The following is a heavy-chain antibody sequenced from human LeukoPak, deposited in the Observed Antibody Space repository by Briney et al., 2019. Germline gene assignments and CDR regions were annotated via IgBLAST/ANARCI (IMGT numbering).Heavy chain of an antibody. Sequence: GGSLRLSCAASGFTFSSYEMNWVRQAPGKGLEWVSYISSSGSTIYYADSVKGRFTISRDNAKNSLYLQMNSLRAEDTAVYYCARVYGDYHFDYWGQGTLVTVSS. V-gene: IGHV3-48*03. CDR1: GFTFSSYE. J-gene: IGHJ4*02. D-gene: IGHD4-17*01. CDR2: ISSSGSTI. CDR3: ARVYGDYHFDY.